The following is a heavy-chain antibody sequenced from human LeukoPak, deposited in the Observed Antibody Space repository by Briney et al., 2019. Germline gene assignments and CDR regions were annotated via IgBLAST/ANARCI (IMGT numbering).Heavy chain of an antibody. J-gene: IGHJ6*03. Sequence: GGSLRLSCAASGLTISSYSMNWFRQAPGKGLQWVSYISSSSSTIYYADSVKGRFTISRDNAKNSLYLQMNSLRAEDTAVYYCAVYGSGFFPWGKGTSVTISS. V-gene: IGHV3-48*01. CDR3: AVYGSGFFP. D-gene: IGHD3-10*01. CDR2: ISSSSSTI. CDR1: GLTISSYS.